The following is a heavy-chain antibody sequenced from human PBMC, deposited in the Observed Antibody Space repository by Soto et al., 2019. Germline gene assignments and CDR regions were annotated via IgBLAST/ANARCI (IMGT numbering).Heavy chain of an antibody. V-gene: IGHV1-69*06. J-gene: IGHJ6*02. CDR1: GGTFSSYA. D-gene: IGHD5-18*01. CDR2: IIPIFGTA. CDR3: AGGMRRGYSYGYRRYYYGMDV. Sequence: SVKVSCKASGGTFSSYAISWVRQAPGQGLEWMGGIIPIFGTANYAQKFQGRVTITADKSTSTAYMELSSLRSEDTAVYYCAGGMRRGYSYGYRRYYYGMDVWGQGTTVTVSS.